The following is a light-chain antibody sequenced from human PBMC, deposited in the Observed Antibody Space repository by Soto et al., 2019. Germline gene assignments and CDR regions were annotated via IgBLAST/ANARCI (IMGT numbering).Light chain of an antibody. J-gene: IGKJ1*01. CDR1: QSVSSSY. V-gene: IGKV3-20*01. CDR3: QQYGTSPRT. Sequence: EIVLTQSPGTLSLSPGERATLSCRASQSVSSSYLACYQQKPGHAPRLLIYGASSRATGIPDRFSGSGSGTDFTLTITSLEPEDFAVYYCQQYGTSPRTFGQGTKVDIK. CDR2: GAS.